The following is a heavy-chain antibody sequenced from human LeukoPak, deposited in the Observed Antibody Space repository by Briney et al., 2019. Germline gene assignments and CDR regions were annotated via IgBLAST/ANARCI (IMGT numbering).Heavy chain of an antibody. Sequence: GGSLRLSCTASGFTFSSYAMSWVRQAPGKGLEWVSVISGSDGSTYYADSVKGRFTISRDNSKNTLYLQMNSLRAEDTAVYYCAKDLYGDYMIDYWGQGTLVTVPS. D-gene: IGHD4-17*01. V-gene: IGHV3-23*01. CDR3: AKDLYGDYMIDY. CDR1: GFTFSSYA. CDR2: ISGSDGST. J-gene: IGHJ4*02.